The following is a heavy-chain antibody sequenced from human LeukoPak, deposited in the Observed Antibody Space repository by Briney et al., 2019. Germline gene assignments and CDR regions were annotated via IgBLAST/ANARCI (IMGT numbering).Heavy chain of an antibody. CDR2: MNPNSGNT. CDR3: ARGTKISSSWLLGY. CDR1: GYTFTSYD. J-gene: IGHJ4*02. D-gene: IGHD6-13*01. V-gene: IGHV1-8*01. Sequence: ASVKVSCKASGYTFTSYDINWVRQATGQGLEWMGWMNPNSGNTGYAQKFQGRVTMTRNTSISTAYMELNSLRSEDTAVYYCARGTKISSSWLLGYWGQGTLVTVSS.